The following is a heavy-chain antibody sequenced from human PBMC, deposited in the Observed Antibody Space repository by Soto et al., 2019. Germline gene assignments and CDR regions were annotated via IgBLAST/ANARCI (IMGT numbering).Heavy chain of an antibody. Sequence: AASVKVSCKASGGTFSSYAISWVRQAPGQGLEWMGGIIPIFGTANYAQKFQGRVTITADKSTSTAYMELSSLRSEDTAVYYCARDPFGPSVADDYWGQGTLVTVSS. CDR1: GGTFSSYA. D-gene: IGHD6-19*01. CDR3: ARDPFGPSVADDY. CDR2: IIPIFGTA. J-gene: IGHJ4*02. V-gene: IGHV1-69*06.